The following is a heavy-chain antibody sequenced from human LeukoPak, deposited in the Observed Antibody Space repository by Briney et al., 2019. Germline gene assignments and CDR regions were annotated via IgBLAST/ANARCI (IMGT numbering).Heavy chain of an antibody. CDR2: IDYSGGST. J-gene: IGHJ3*02. Sequence: GGSLRLSCTASGFTLSSYEMSWIRQAPGKGLEWVSSIDYSGGSTHYADSVMGRFTISRDNAKNSLYLQMNSLRAEDTALYYCASSHWVRNAFDIWGQGTMVTVSS. D-gene: IGHD7-27*01. V-gene: IGHV3-23*01. CDR3: ASSHWVRNAFDI. CDR1: GFTLSSYE.